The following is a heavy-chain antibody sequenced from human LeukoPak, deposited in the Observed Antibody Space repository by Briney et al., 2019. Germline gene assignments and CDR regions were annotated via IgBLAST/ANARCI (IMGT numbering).Heavy chain of an antibody. CDR2: IIPIFGTA. J-gene: IGHJ4*02. D-gene: IGHD6-19*01. CDR3: ARVISGWYFFDY. CDR1: GGTFSSYA. V-gene: IGHV1-69*05. Sequence: ASVKVSCKASGGTFSSYAISWVRQAPGQGLEWMGRIIPIFGTANYAQKFQGRVTITTDESTSTAYMELSSLRSEDTAVYYCARVISGWYFFDYWGQGTLVTVSS.